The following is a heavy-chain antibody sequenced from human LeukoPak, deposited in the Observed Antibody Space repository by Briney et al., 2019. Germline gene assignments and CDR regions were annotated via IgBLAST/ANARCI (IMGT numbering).Heavy chain of an antibody. CDR3: ARAKYQPLNWFDH. D-gene: IGHD2-2*01. V-gene: IGHV4-38-2*02. J-gene: IGHJ5*02. CDR1: GYSISSSYC. CDR2: IYHSGST. Sequence: SETLSLTCTVSGYSISSSYCWGWVRQPPGKGLEWIGSIYHSGSTYYNPSLKSRVTISVDTSKYQFSLKLSSVTAADTAVYYCARAKYQPLNWFDHWGQGTLVTVSS.